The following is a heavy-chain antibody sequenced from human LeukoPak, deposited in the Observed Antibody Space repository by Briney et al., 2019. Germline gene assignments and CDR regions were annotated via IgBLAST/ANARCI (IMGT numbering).Heavy chain of an antibody. Sequence: SVKVSCKSSGGTFSSYAISWVRQAPGQGLEWMGRIIPILGIANYAQKFQGRVTITADKSTSTAYMELSSLRSEDTAVYYCARRHGSIAAAAQMDVWGQGTTVTVSS. D-gene: IGHD6-13*01. V-gene: IGHV1-69*04. J-gene: IGHJ6*02. CDR1: GGTFSSYA. CDR2: IIPILGIA. CDR3: ARRHGSIAAAAQMDV.